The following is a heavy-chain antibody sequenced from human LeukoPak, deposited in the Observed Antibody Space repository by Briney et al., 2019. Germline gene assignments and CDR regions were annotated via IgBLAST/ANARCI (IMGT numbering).Heavy chain of an antibody. V-gene: IGHV4-39*01. D-gene: IGHD2-15*01. Sequence: KPSETLSLTCAVYGGSFSGYYWGWIRQPPGKGLEWIGSIYYSGSTYYNPSLKSRVTISVDTSKNQFSLKLSSVTAADTAVYYCARSGKAYCSGGSCYSTTFDYWGQGTLVTVSS. CDR1: GGSFSGYY. CDR2: IYYSGST. J-gene: IGHJ4*02. CDR3: ARSGKAYCSGGSCYSTTFDY.